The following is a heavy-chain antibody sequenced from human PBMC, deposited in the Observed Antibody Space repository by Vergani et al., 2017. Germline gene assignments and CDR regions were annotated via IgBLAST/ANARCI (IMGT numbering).Heavy chain of an antibody. CDR3: AKEKGDSSGWYSMGYYYYYGMDV. CDR2: ISGSGGST. J-gene: IGHJ6*02. D-gene: IGHD6-19*01. CDR1: GFTFSSYA. V-gene: IGHV3-23*01. Sequence: EVQLLESGGGLVQPGGSLRLSCAASGFTFSSYAMSWVRQAPGKGLEWVSAISGSGGSTYYADSVKGRFTISRDNSKNTLYLQMNSLRAEDTAVYYCAKEKGDSSGWYSMGYYYYYGMDVWGQGTTVTVSS.